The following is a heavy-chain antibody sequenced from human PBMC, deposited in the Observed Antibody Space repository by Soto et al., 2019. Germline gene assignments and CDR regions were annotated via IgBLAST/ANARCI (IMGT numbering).Heavy chain of an antibody. D-gene: IGHD7-27*01. CDR1: GGSIRNENFC. J-gene: IGHJ4*02. V-gene: IGHV4-30-4*01. CDR3: ARGLSGDKVDY. CDR2: IYDGGST. Sequence: QVQLQESGPGLVNPSQTLSLTCTVSGGSIRNENFCWSWIRQPPDKGLEWIRHIYDGGSTYTNPTLKRRVTIAVETSKTQFSLKLSSVSAAGTAVYYCARGLSGDKVDYWSQGTLVTVSS.